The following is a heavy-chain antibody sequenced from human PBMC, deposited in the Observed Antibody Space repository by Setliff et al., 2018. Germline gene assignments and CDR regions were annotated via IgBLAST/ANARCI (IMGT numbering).Heavy chain of an antibody. D-gene: IGHD5-12*01. Sequence: ASVKVSCKASGYTFTSFDISWVRQAPGQGLEWMGWISPYNEKTNYAEKFQGRVTMTTDTSTTTVYMEVASLRSDDTAVYYCVRGPGPSVVVAMPFDRWGQGTLVTVSS. CDR3: VRGPGPSVVVAMPFDR. J-gene: IGHJ4*02. V-gene: IGHV1-18*01. CDR1: GYTFTSFD. CDR2: ISPYNEKT.